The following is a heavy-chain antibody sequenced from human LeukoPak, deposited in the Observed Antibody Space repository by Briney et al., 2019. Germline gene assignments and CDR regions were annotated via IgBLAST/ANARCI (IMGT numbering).Heavy chain of an antibody. CDR1: GGSISSYY. CDR2: IYHSGST. CDR3: ARREDGGGNFDY. Sequence: SETLSLTCTVSGGSISSYYWSWIRQPPGKGLEWIGYIYHSGSTNYNPSLKSRVTISVDTSKNQFSLKLSSVTAADTAVYYCARREDGGGNFDYWGQGTLVTVSS. V-gene: IGHV4-59*01. D-gene: IGHD2-15*01. J-gene: IGHJ4*02.